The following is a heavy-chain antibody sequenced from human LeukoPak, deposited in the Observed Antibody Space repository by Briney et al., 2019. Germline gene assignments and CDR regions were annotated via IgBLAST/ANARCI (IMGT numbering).Heavy chain of an antibody. CDR2: IYYSGST. Sequence: SETLSLTCTVSGGSISSYYWSWIRQPPGKGLEWIGYIYYSGSTNYNPSLKSRVTISLDTSKNQFSLKLSSVTAADTAVYYCARVVQLTPPPSYYYYYYMDVGGEGTTVTVSS. CDR1: GGSISSYY. V-gene: IGHV4-59*01. CDR3: ARVVQLTPPPSYYYYYYMDV. D-gene: IGHD6-6*01. J-gene: IGHJ6*03.